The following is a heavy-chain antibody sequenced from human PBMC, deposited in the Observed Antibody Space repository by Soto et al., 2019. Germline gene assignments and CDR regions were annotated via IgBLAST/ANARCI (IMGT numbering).Heavy chain of an antibody. CDR3: ARTGPPTTSKVYYFDY. J-gene: IGHJ4*02. Sequence: PSETLSLTCTVSGGSVSSGSYYWSWIRQPPGKGLEWIGYIYYSGSTNYSPSLKSRVTISVDTSKNQFSLKLSSVTAADTAVYYCARTGPPTTSKVYYFDYWGQGTLVTVSS. CDR1: GGSVSSGSYY. V-gene: IGHV4-61*01. CDR2: IYYSGST. D-gene: IGHD4-4*01.